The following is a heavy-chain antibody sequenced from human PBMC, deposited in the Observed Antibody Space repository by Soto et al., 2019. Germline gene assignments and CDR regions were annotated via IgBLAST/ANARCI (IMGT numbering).Heavy chain of an antibody. CDR2: ISSSSSYI. J-gene: IGHJ4*02. Sequence: GGSLRLSCAASGFTFSSYSMNWVRQAPGKGLEWVSSISSSSSYIYYADSVKGRFTISRDNAKNSLYLQMNSLRAEDTAVYYCASPYDILTGPIPGYWGQGTQVTVSS. CDR3: ASPYDILTGPIPGY. CDR1: GFTFSSYS. V-gene: IGHV3-21*01. D-gene: IGHD3-9*01.